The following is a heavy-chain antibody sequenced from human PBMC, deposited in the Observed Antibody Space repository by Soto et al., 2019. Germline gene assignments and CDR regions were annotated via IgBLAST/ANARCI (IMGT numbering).Heavy chain of an antibody. V-gene: IGHV3-21*01. Sequence: EVQLVETGGGLVKPGGSLRLSCAASGFTFSSYSMNWVRQAPGKGLEWVSSISSSSSYIYYADSVKGRFTISRDNAKKSLDLQMNGLRAEDTAVYYCARDQRGGFDPWGQGTLVTVSS. D-gene: IGHD1-1*01. CDR3: ARDQRGGFDP. J-gene: IGHJ5*02. CDR1: GFTFSSYS. CDR2: ISSSSSYI.